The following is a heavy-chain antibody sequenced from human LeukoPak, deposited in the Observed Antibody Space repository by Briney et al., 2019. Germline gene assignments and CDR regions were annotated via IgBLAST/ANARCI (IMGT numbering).Heavy chain of an antibody. CDR2: ISYDGSNK. D-gene: IGHD3-22*01. CDR1: GFTFSSYG. Sequence: GGSLRLSCAASGFTFSSYGMHWVRQAPGKGLEWVAVISYDGSNKYYADSVKGRFTISRDNSKNTLYLQMNSLRAEDTAVYYCAKAFERVVVISDFDYWGQGTLVTVSS. V-gene: IGHV3-30*18. J-gene: IGHJ4*02. CDR3: AKAFERVVVISDFDY.